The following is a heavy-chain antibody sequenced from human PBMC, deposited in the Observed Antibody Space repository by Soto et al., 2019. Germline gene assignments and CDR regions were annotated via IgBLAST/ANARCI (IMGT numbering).Heavy chain of an antibody. CDR1: GFTFSILW. V-gene: IGHV3-7*01. Sequence: GGSLRLSCAPSGFTFSILWMSGFRQAPGKGLEWVANIKQDGGEKYYVDSVKGRFTISRDQAKNSLYPQMNSLRDEDTDVYYCTRDNGGMDVWGQGTMVTVSS. CDR3: TRDNGGMDV. J-gene: IGHJ6*02. CDR2: IKQDGGEK.